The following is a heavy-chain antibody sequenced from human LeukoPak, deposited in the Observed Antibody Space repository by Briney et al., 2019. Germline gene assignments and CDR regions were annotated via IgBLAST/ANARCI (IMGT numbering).Heavy chain of an antibody. Sequence: GGSLRLSCAASGFTFSRYWMHWVRQAPGKGLVWVSRINTDGSRTTYTDSVKGRFTISRDNAKNTVYLQMNSLRAEDTAVYYCARVALGSYNWFDPWGQGTLVTVSS. CDR1: GFTFSRYW. D-gene: IGHD3-10*01. J-gene: IGHJ5*02. V-gene: IGHV3-74*01. CDR3: ARVALGSYNWFDP. CDR2: INTDGSRT.